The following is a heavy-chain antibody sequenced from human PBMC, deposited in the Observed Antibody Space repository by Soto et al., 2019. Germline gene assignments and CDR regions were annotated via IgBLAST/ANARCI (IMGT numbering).Heavy chain of an antibody. Sequence: SVKVSCKASGGTFSSYTISWVRQAPGQGLEWMGRIIPILGIANYAQKFQGRVTITADKSTSTAYMELSSLRSEDTAVYYCAISGGSYRAGDYYYYYYMDVWGKGTTVTVSS. CDR1: GGTFSSYT. CDR3: AISGGSYRAGDYYYYYYMDV. D-gene: IGHD3-16*02. J-gene: IGHJ6*03. V-gene: IGHV1-69*02. CDR2: IIPILGIA.